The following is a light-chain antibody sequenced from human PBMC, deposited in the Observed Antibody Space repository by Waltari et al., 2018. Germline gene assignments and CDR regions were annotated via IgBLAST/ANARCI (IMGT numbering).Light chain of an antibody. CDR1: QSISTW. Sequence: DIQMTQSPSTLSASVGDIVTLTCRASQSISTWFAWYKQKPGRAPKLLIDKASSLESGVPSRFSGSLSGTEFTLTISSLQPDDFATYYCQQYSSFPRTFGQWTKVEI. V-gene: IGKV1-5*03. CDR2: KAS. CDR3: QQYSSFPRT. J-gene: IGKJ1*01.